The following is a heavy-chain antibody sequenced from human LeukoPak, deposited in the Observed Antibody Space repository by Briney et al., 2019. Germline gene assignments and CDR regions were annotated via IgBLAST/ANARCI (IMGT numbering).Heavy chain of an antibody. CDR1: GGSFSGYY. CDR2: INHSGGT. V-gene: IGHV4-34*01. CDR3: ARGHPLLDY. J-gene: IGHJ4*02. D-gene: IGHD2-21*02. Sequence: KPSETLSLTCAVYGGSFSGYYWTWIRQPPGKGLEWIGEINHSGGTNYNPSLKSRVTISVDTSKNQLSLKLSSVTAADTAVYYCARGHPLLDYWGQGTLVTVSS.